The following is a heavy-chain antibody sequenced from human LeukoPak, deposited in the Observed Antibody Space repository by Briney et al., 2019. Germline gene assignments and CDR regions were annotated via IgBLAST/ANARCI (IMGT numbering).Heavy chain of an antibody. CDR2: ISGSGGST. D-gene: IGHD6-19*01. V-gene: IGHV3-23*01. Sequence: PGGSLRLSCAGSGFTFSSYAMSWVRQAPGKGLEWVSAISGSGGSTYYADSVKGRFTISRDNSKNTLYLQMNSLRAEDTAVYYCARAVAGGWNAEYFQHWGQGTLVTVSS. J-gene: IGHJ1*01. CDR3: ARAVAGGWNAEYFQH. CDR1: GFTFSSYA.